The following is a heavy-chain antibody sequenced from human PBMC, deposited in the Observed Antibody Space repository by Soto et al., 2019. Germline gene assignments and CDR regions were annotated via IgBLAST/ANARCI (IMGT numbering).Heavy chain of an antibody. CDR1: GFTFSSYA. D-gene: IGHD3-10*01. Sequence: GGSLRLSCAASGFTFSSYAMHWVRQAPGKGLEWVAVISYDGSNKYYADSVKGRFTISRDNSKNTLYLQMNSLRAEDTAVYYCARDSAGLRSWFDPWGRGTLVTVSS. CDR3: ARDSAGLRSWFDP. V-gene: IGHV3-30-3*01. CDR2: ISYDGSNK. J-gene: IGHJ5*02.